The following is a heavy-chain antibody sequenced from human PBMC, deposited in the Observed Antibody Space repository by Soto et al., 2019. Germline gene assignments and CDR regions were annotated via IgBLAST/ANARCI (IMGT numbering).Heavy chain of an antibody. CDR3: AKARYSPGRYHFDY. V-gene: IGHV3-23*01. CDR2: ISSGGDST. J-gene: IGHJ4*02. CDR1: GFTFTSFA. Sequence: EVQLLESGGRLGQPGGSLRLSCAASGFTFTSFAMSWVRQAPGKGLEWVSTISSGGDSTDYADSVKGRFTISRDDSKNTLYLQMNSLRAEDTAVYYCAKARYSPGRYHFDYWGQGTLVTVSS. D-gene: IGHD6-19*01.